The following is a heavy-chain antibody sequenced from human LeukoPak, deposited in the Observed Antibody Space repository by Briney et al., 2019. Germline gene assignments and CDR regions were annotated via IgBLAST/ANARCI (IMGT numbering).Heavy chain of an antibody. CDR3: ASILLWFVYDY. CDR2: IKKDGSEK. J-gene: IGHJ4*02. Sequence: GGSLRLSCAASGFTFSSHWMSWVRQAPGKGLEWVANIKKDGSEKYYVDAVKGRFTISRDNAKTSLYLQMNSLRVEDTAVYYCASILLWFVYDYWGQGTLVTVSS. D-gene: IGHD3-10*01. V-gene: IGHV3-7*03. CDR1: GFTFSSHW.